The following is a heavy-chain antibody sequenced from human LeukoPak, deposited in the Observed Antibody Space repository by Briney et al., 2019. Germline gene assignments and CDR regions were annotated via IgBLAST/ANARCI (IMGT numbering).Heavy chain of an antibody. V-gene: IGHV4-61*02. CDR2: IYTSGST. J-gene: IGHJ6*03. D-gene: IGHD6-13*01. Sequence: SETLSLTCTVSGGSISSGSYYWSWIRQPAGKGLEWIGRIYTSGSTNYNPSLKSRVTISVDTSKNQFSLKLSSVTAADTAVYYCARERGAAAGSRAYYYYYYMDVWGKGTTVTVSS. CDR1: GGSISSGSYY. CDR3: ARERGAAAGSRAYYYYYYMDV.